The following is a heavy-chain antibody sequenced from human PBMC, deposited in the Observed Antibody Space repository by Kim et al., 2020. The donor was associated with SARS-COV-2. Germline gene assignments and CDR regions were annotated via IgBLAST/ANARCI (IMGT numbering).Heavy chain of an antibody. D-gene: IGHD3-22*01. CDR3: ARTPDYYDSSGYYRY. Sequence: ASVKGRFTISRDNAKNSLYLQMNSLRAEDTAVYYCARTPDYYDSSGYYRYWGQGTLVTVSS. J-gene: IGHJ4*02. V-gene: IGHV3-11*03.